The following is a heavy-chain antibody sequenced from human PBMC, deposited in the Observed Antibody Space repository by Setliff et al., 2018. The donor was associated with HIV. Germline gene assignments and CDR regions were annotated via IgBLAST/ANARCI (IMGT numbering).Heavy chain of an antibody. CDR2: IFYSGIT. CDR3: ARSKTFYDFWGGYYTHGAFKI. D-gene: IGHD3-3*01. V-gene: IGHV4-39*01. Sequence: SETLSLTCTVSGGSSTSRSYYWGWIRQPPGKGLEWIGSIFYSGITYYNPSLKSRVTISVDTSKNQFSLNLTSVTAADTAVYYCARSKTFYDFWGGYYTHGAFKIWGLGTVVTVSS. CDR1: GGSSTSRSYY. J-gene: IGHJ3*02.